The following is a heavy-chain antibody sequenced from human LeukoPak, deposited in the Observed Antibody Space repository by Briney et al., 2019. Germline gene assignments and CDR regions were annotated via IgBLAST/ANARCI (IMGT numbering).Heavy chain of an antibody. D-gene: IGHD5-24*01. Sequence: GGSLRLSCAASGFTFSSYGMHWVRQAPGKGLEWVAVISYDGSNKCYADSVKGRFTISRDNSKNTLYLQMNSLRAEDTAVYYCAKVFSEMATISPLDFDYWGQGTLVTVSS. CDR1: GFTFSSYG. CDR3: AKVFSEMATISPLDFDY. V-gene: IGHV3-30*18. J-gene: IGHJ4*02. CDR2: ISYDGSNK.